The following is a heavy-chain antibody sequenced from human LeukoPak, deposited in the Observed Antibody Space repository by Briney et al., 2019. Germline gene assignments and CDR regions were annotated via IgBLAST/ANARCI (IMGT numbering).Heavy chain of an antibody. D-gene: IGHD2-2*01. CDR2: ISYDGSNK. CDR1: GFTFSSYA. V-gene: IGHV3-30-3*01. Sequence: GRSLRLSCAASGFTFSSYAMHWVRQAPGKGLEWVAVISYDGSNKYYADSVKGRFTISRDNSKNTLYLQMNSLRAEDTAVYYCARDRGGYQLLFLLDYWGQGTLVTVSS. CDR3: ARDRGGYQLLFLLDY. J-gene: IGHJ4*02.